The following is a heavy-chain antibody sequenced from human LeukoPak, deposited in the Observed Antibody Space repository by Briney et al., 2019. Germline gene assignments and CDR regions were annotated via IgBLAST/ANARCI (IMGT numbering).Heavy chain of an antibody. CDR1: GFTFNTYS. CDR3: ARDLGRSGYYTIDAFDI. J-gene: IGHJ3*02. CDR2: ISSSSSYI. Sequence: GGSLRLSCAASGFTFNTYSMNWVRQASGKGLEWVSSISSSSSYIYYADSVKGRFTISRDNAKNSLYLQMNSLRAEDTAVYYCARDLGRSGYYTIDAFDIWGQGTMVTVSS. D-gene: IGHD3-22*01. V-gene: IGHV3-21*01.